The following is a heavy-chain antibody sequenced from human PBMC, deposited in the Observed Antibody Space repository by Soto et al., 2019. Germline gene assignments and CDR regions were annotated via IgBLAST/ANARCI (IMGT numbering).Heavy chain of an antibody. J-gene: IGHJ1*01. CDR1: GFSFIDYS. Sequence: ASVKVSCKASGFSFIDYSILWVRQAPGQSLEWLGWINAGNGNTKYSHKFQDRVTITSDTSATTTYMELRGLRSEDTAVFYCARSAKKTWIPDFWGQGTLVTVSS. CDR2: INAGNGNT. D-gene: IGHD5-18*01. CDR3: ARSAKKTWIPDF. V-gene: IGHV1-3*01.